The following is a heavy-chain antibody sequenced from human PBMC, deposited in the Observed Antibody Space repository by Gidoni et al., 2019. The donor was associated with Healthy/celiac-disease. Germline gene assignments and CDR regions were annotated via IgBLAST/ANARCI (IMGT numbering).Heavy chain of an antibody. CDR1: GFTLRDYY. Sequence: QVQLVESGGGLVKPGGYLRLSCAASGFTLRDYYRSWIRQAPGKGLEWVSYISSSGSTIYYADSVKGRFTISRVNAKNSLYLQMNSLRAEDTAVYYCARRTVRRAVAGTFGYWGQGTLVTVSS. D-gene: IGHD6-19*01. CDR2: ISSSGSTI. J-gene: IGHJ4*02. CDR3: ARRTVRRAVAGTFGY. V-gene: IGHV3-11*01.